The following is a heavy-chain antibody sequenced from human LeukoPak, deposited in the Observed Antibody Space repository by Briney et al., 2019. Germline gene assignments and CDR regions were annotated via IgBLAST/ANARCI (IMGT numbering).Heavy chain of an antibody. V-gene: IGHV3-21*01. D-gene: IGHD3-3*01. CDR2: ISRSSSYI. Sequence: GGSLRLSCAASGFTFSSYSMKWVRQAPGKGLEWVSSISRSSSYIYYADSVKGRFTISRDNAKNSLYPQMNSLRAEDTAMYYCARAQPTETYYDFWSGYSAPGWFDPWGQGTLVTVSS. CDR3: ARAQPTETYYDFWSGYSAPGWFDP. J-gene: IGHJ5*02. CDR1: GFTFSSYS.